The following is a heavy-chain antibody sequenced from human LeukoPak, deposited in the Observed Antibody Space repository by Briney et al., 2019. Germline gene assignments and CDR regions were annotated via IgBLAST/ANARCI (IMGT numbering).Heavy chain of an antibody. CDR2: ISYDGSNK. V-gene: IGHV3-30*03. CDR3: AGPAAIGPFDY. Sequence: PGGSLRLSCAASGFTFSSYGMHWVRQAPGKGLEWVAVISYDGSNKYYADSVKGRFTISRDNSKNTLYLQMNSLRAEDTAVYYCAGPAAIGPFDYWGQGTLVTVSS. D-gene: IGHD2-2*01. J-gene: IGHJ4*02. CDR1: GFTFSSYG.